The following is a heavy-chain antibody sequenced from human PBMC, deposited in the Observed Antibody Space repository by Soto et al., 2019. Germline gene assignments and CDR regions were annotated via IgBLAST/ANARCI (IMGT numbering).Heavy chain of an antibody. J-gene: IGHJ5*02. CDR1: GDSVSSNSAA. D-gene: IGHD3-9*01. Sequence: SQTLSLTCAISGDSVSSNSAAWNWIRQSPSRGLEWLGRAYYRSKWYNDYAVSVKSRITINPDTSKNQFSLQLNSVTPEDTAVYYCARARRYFDWLDWFDPWGQGTLVTVSS. CDR3: ARARRYFDWLDWFDP. V-gene: IGHV6-1*01. CDR2: AYYRSKWYN.